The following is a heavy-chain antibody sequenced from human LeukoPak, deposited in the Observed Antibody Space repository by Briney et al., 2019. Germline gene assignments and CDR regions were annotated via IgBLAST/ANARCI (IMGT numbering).Heavy chain of an antibody. CDR1: GDSVSSNSAA. J-gene: IGHJ4*02. V-gene: IGHV6-1*01. CDR3: ARGSEVVTAGGAYYFDS. D-gene: IGHD2-21*02. Sequence: SQTLSLTCAISGDSVSSNSAAWNWIRQSPSRGLEWLGRTYYRSRWYNDYAVSVKRRITINPNTSKNQFSLQLNSVTPEDTAVYYCARGSEVVTAGGAYYFDSWGQGTLVTVSS. CDR2: TYYRSRWYN.